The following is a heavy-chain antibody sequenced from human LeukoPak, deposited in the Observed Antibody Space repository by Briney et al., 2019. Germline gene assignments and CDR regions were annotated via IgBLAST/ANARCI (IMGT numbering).Heavy chain of an antibody. CDR1: GAAIIDHY. Sequence: SETLSLTCTVSGAAIIDHYWAWIRLPPGKGLEYLGFIHYSGSTDSSPSVESRVTMSVDTSRNQFSLRLYSVTAADTAVYYCAKFGTYPVHVSYSYYFLDVWGRGTTVAVSS. CDR3: AKFGTYPVHVSYSYYFLDV. V-gene: IGHV4-59*11. CDR2: IHYSGST. D-gene: IGHD1-26*01. J-gene: IGHJ6*03.